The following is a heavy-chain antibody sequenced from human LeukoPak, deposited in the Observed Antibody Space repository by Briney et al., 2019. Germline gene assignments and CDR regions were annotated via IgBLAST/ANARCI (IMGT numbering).Heavy chain of an antibody. CDR3: AKTTIVVVVAATIFDY. CDR1: GFTLSSYA. D-gene: IGHD2-15*01. CDR2: ISGSGGST. V-gene: IGHV3-23*01. J-gene: IGHJ4*02. Sequence: QPGGSLRLPCTASGFTLSSYAMSWLRQAPEKALEGVSAISGSGGSTYYADSVKGRFTISRDNSKNTLYLQMNSLRAEDTAVYYCAKTTIVVVVAATIFDYWGQGTLVTVSS.